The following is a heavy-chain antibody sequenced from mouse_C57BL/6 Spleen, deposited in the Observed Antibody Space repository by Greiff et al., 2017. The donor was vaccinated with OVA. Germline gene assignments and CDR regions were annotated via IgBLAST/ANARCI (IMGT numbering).Heavy chain of an antibody. CDR3: ARGTYGNFNN. CDR1: GYSFTSYY. Sequence: VQLQQSGPELVKPGASVKISCKASGYSFTSYYIHWVKQRPGQGLEWIGWIYPGSGNTKYNEKFKGKATLTADTSSSNAYMQLRSLASEGSAVYYCARGTYGNFNNGGKGTTLTVSS. CDR2: IYPGSGNT. D-gene: IGHD2-1*01. J-gene: IGHJ2*01. V-gene: IGHV1-66*01.